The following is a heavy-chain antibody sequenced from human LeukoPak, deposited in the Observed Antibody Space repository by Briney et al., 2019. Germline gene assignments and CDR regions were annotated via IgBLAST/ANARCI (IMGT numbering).Heavy chain of an antibody. CDR1: GYTFTGYY. J-gene: IGHJ6*02. CDR3: ARDTYSYDSSGYYYYYYGMDV. V-gene: IGHV1-2*02. Sequence: ASVKVPCKASGYTFTGYYMYWVRQAPGQGLEWMGWINPNSGGTNYAQKFQGRVTMTRDTSISTAYMELSRLRSDDTAVYYCARDTYSYDSSGYYYYYYGMDVWGQGTTVTVSS. D-gene: IGHD3-22*01. CDR2: INPNSGGT.